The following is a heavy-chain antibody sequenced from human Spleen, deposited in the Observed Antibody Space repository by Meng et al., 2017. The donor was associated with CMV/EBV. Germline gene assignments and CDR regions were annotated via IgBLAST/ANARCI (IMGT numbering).Heavy chain of an antibody. CDR1: GFTFSSYA. Sequence: GGSLRLSCVASGFTFSSYAMSWVRQAPGKGLEWVSDICGSDDITYYADSVKGRFAISRDNFNNTVYLQMSSLRVKDTARYYCAKSYDSSGYFEGGFDSWGQGTPVTVSS. CDR2: ICGSDDIT. D-gene: IGHD3-22*01. V-gene: IGHV3-23*01. J-gene: IGHJ4*02. CDR3: AKSYDSSGYFEGGFDS.